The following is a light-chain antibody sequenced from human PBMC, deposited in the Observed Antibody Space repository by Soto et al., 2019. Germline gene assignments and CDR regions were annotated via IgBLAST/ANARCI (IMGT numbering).Light chain of an antibody. CDR1: QSLSTN. V-gene: IGKV3-15*01. CDR3: QQYNNWPPST. Sequence: EIVMTQSPATLSVSPGEGATLSCRASQSLSTNLAWYQQKPGQAPRLLIYGASTRATGIPARFSGSGSGTELTLTISSMQYEDFAVYFCQQYNNWPPSTFGQGTRLEI. CDR2: GAS. J-gene: IGKJ5*01.